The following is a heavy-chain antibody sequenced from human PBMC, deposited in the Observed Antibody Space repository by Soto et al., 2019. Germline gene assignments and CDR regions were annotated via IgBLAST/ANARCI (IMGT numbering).Heavy chain of an antibody. J-gene: IGHJ6*02. CDR3: ARGSRYNWNYFPYYGMDV. CDR2: IIPIFGTA. Sequence: SVKVSCKASGGTFSSYAISWVRQAPGQGLEWMGGIIPIFGTANYAQKFQGRVTITADESTSTAYMELSSLRSEDTAVYYCARGSRYNWNYFPYYGMDVWGQGTTVTVSS. D-gene: IGHD1-7*01. V-gene: IGHV1-69*13. CDR1: GGTFSSYA.